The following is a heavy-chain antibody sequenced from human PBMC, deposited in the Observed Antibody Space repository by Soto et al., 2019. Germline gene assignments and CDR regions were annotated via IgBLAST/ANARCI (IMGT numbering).Heavy chain of an antibody. Sequence: HPGGSLKLSCATSGFDLNIFRMPWVRQTPGKALDWVAVIWPDENIKYYADSVKGRFTISKSKNTLYLEMNNLRAEDTAIYYCVRGSSFVSGIHYNVGFFAPWGHGTLVTVSS. J-gene: IGHJ5*02. V-gene: IGHV3-33*01. CDR1: GFDLNIFR. D-gene: IGHD3-10*01. CDR2: IWPDENIK. CDR3: VRGSSFVSGIHYNVGFFAP.